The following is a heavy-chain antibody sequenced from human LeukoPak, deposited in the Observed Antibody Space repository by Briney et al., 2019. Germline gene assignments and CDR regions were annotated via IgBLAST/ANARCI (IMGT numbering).Heavy chain of an antibody. Sequence: PGGSLRLSCAASGFTFSSYAMSWVRQAPGKGLEWVSAISGSGGSTYYAASVKGRFTISRDNSKNTLYLQMNSLRAEDTAVYYCASLSSGWYLFDYWGQGTLVTVSS. CDR3: ASLSSGWYLFDY. J-gene: IGHJ4*02. CDR1: GFTFSSYA. CDR2: ISGSGGST. D-gene: IGHD6-19*01. V-gene: IGHV3-23*01.